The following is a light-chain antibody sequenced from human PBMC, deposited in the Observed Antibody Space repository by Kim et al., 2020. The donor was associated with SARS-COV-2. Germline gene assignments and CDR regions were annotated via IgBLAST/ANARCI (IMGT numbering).Light chain of an antibody. CDR1: SSNIGSNT. CDR2: SNN. Sequence: QSVLTQPPSASGTPGQRVTISCSGSSSNIGSNTVNWYQQLPGTAPKLLIYSNNHRPSGVPGRFSGSKSGTSASLAISGLQSEDEADYYCAAWDDSLRVFGTGTKVTVL. CDR3: AAWDDSLRV. V-gene: IGLV1-44*01. J-gene: IGLJ1*01.